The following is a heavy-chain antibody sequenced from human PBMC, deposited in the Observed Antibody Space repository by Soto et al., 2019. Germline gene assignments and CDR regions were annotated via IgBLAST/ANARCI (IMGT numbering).Heavy chain of an antibody. D-gene: IGHD2-2*01. Sequence: NRSVTCSYSGGSMNLGSHCGKWIRQSAGKGREKLCFFYYSGLSYYNPALNSRVTMSVDRAKIQFSLQLRSVTAADTAVYFCARGLFCYDDGIYPSPDNGFAPWSQGTMVTVSS. CDR1: GGSMNLGSHC. CDR2: FYYSGLS. CDR3: ARGLFCYDDGIYPSPDNGFAP. V-gene: IGHV4-30-2*06. J-gene: IGHJ5*02.